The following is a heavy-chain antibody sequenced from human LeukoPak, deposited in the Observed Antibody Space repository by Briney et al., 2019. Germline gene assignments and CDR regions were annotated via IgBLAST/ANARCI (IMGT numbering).Heavy chain of an antibody. CDR2: ISSSSSTI. CDR1: GFTFTSYG. D-gene: IGHD3-10*01. Sequence: GGSLRLSCAASGFTFTSYGMSWVRQAPGKGLEWVSYISSSSSTIYYADSVKGRFTISRDNAKNSLYLQMNSLRDEDTAVYYCARDGMVRGVIIWDAFDIWGQGTMVTVSS. CDR3: ARDGMVRGVIIWDAFDI. V-gene: IGHV3-48*02. J-gene: IGHJ3*02.